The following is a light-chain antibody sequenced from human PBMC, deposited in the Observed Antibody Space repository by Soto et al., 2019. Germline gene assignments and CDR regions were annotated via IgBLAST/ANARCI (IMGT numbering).Light chain of an antibody. CDR2: AAS. V-gene: IGKV3-20*01. J-gene: IGKJ1*01. CDR1: ESVSSNY. CDR3: QQYRSAPWT. Sequence: EIVLTQSPGTLSSSPGERATLSCRASESVSSNYLAWYQQRPGQAPRLLIYAASNRARGIPDRFGGSGYGTDCTLPVSILEPEDFAVYYCQQYRSAPWTFGQGTKV.